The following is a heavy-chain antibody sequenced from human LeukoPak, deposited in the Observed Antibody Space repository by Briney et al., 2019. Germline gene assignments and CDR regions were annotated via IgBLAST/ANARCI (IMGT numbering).Heavy chain of an antibody. CDR2: IYTSGST. V-gene: IGHV4-4*07. Sequence: SETLSLTCTVSGGSISSYYWSWIRQPAGKGLEWIGRIYTSGSTNYNPSLKSRVTMSVDTSKNQFSLKLSSVTAADTAVYYCAREEAYYYDSSVALDYWGQGTLVTVSS. J-gene: IGHJ4*02. CDR3: AREEAYYYDSSVALDY. D-gene: IGHD3-22*01. CDR1: GGSISSYY.